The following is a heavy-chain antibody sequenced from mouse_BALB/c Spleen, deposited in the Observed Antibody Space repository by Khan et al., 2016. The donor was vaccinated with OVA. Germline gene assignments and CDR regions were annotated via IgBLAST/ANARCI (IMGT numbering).Heavy chain of an antibody. J-gene: IGHJ1*01. Sequence: QIQLVQSGPEPKKPGETVKISCKASGYTFTNHGMNWVKQAPGKGLKWMGWINTYTGEPTYADDFKGRFAFSLDTSASTAYMQINNLKNEDMATYFGARGYWYINVWGAGTTVTVSS. CDR1: GYTFTNHG. V-gene: IGHV9-1*02. CDR3: ARGYWYINV. CDR2: INTYTGEP.